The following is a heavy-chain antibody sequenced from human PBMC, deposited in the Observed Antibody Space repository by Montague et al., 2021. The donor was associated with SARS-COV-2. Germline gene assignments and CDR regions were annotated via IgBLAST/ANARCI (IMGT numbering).Heavy chain of an antibody. CDR3: ARGVSYYDFWSGYDYGMDV. CDR1: GGSISSYY. CDR2: IYYSGGT. V-gene: IGHV4-59*01. D-gene: IGHD3-3*01. Sequence: SETLSLTCTVSGGSISSYYWSWIRQPPGKRLEWIGYIYYSGGTNYNPSLKSRVTISVDMSKNQFSLKLSSVTAADTAVYYCARGVSYYDFWSGYDYGMDVWGQGTTVTVSS. J-gene: IGHJ6*02.